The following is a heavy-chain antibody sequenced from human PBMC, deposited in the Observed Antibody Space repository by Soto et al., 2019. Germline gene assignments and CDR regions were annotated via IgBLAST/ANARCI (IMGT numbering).Heavy chain of an antibody. V-gene: IGHV1-8*01. J-gene: IGHJ6*02. CDR2: MNPNSGNT. D-gene: IGHD3-3*01. CDR3: ASSRYYDFWSGYYKYYYGMDV. Sequence: ASVKVSCKASGYTFTSYDINWVRQATGQGLEGMGWMNPNSGNTGYAQKFQGRVTMTRNTSISTAYMELSSLRSEDTAVYYCASSRYYDFWSGYYKYYYGMDVWGQGTTVTVSS. CDR1: GYTFTSYD.